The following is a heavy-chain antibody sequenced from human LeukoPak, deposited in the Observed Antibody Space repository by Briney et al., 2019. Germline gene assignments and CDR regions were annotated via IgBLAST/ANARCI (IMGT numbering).Heavy chain of an antibody. Sequence: GGSLRLSCAASGFTFNNYAMSWVRQAPGKGLEWVSAISNSGGATYYADSVKGRFTISRDNSKNTLFLHMNSLRVEDTAVYYCAKVPPAATKYYYGMDVWGQGTTVTVSS. CDR3: AKVPPAATKYYYGMDV. V-gene: IGHV3-23*01. D-gene: IGHD2-2*01. CDR1: GFTFNNYA. CDR2: ISNSGGAT. J-gene: IGHJ6*02.